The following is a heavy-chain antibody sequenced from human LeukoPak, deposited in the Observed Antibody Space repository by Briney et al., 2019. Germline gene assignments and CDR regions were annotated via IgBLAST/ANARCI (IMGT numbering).Heavy chain of an antibody. CDR2: INPNSGAT. D-gene: IGHD1-1*01. CDR3: ARDHGTDGTTFTLNFDC. J-gene: IGHJ4*02. CDR1: GYTFTSYY. Sequence: ASVKVSCKTSGYTFTSYYIHWVRQAPGRGLEWMGWINPNSGATNYAQKFQGGVTMTTDTSISTVYMELTGLTSDDTAIYYCARDHGTDGTTFTLNFDCWGQGTRVTVSS. V-gene: IGHV1-2*02.